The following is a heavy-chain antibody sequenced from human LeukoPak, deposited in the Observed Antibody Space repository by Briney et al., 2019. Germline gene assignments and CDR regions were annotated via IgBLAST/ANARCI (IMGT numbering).Heavy chain of an antibody. J-gene: IGHJ4*02. CDR3: AKDRGLRFPWDY. CDR1: GFTFSSYA. Sequence: RSLRLSCAASGFTFSSYAIHWVRQAPGKGLEWVAVISYDGSNKYYADSVKGRFTISRDNSKNTLYLQMNSLRAEDTAVYYCAKDRGLRFPWDYWGQGALVTVSS. D-gene: IGHD3-16*01. V-gene: IGHV3-30*04. CDR2: ISYDGSNK.